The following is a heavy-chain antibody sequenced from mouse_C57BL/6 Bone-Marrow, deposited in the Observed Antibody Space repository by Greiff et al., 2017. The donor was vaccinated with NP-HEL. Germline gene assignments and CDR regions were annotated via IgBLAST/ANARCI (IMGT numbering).Heavy chain of an antibody. Sequence: VQLQQPGAELVKPGASVKLSCKASGYTFTSYWMHWVKQRPGQGLEWIGMIHPNSGSTNYNEKFKSKATLTVDKSSSTAYMQLSSLTSEDSAVYYCARGQLRLHVSFAYWGQGTLVTVSA. V-gene: IGHV1-64*01. J-gene: IGHJ3*01. CDR1: GYTFTSYW. CDR3: ARGQLRLHVSFAY. CDR2: IHPNSGST. D-gene: IGHD3-2*02.